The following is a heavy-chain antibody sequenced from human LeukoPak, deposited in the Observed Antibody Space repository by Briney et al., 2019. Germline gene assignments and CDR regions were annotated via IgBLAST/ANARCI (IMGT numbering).Heavy chain of an antibody. CDR1: GFTFSSYA. CDR3: AKDLDIVVVVAAHN. D-gene: IGHD2-15*01. CDR2: ISGSGGST. J-gene: IGHJ4*02. V-gene: IGHV3-23*01. Sequence: QPGGSLRLSCAASGFTFSSYAMSWVRQAPGKGLEWVSAISGSGGSTYYADSVKGRFTISRDNSKNTLYLQMNSLRAEDTAVYYCAKDLDIVVVVAAHNWGQGTLVTVSS.